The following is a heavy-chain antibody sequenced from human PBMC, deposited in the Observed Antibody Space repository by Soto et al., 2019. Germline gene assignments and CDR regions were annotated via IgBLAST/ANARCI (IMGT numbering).Heavy chain of an antibody. D-gene: IGHD3-10*01. V-gene: IGHV3-23*01. J-gene: IGHJ4*02. CDR3: AKDLRYYLGPMVRGNFDY. CDR2: ISGSGGST. Sequence: GGSLRLSCAASGFTFSSYAMSWVRQAPGKGLEWVSAISGSGGSTYYADSVKGRFTISRDNSKNTLYLQMNSLRAEDTAVYYCAKDLRYYLGPMVRGNFDYWGQGTLVTVSS. CDR1: GFTFSSYA.